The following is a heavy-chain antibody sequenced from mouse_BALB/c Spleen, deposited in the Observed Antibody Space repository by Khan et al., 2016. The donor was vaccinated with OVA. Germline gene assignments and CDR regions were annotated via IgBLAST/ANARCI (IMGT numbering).Heavy chain of an antibody. CDR2: INPSDGRT. CDR1: GYTFTSYW. CDR3: ARGGYGSIAY. J-gene: IGHJ3*01. V-gene: IGHV1S81*02. Sequence: QVQLQQSGAELVKPGASVKLSCEASGYTFTSYWMHWVKQRPGQGLDWIGYINPSDGRTHYNEQFKNKATLTVDTSSKTAFMQLSSLTSEDSAGYYCARGGYGSIAYWGQGTLVTVSA. D-gene: IGHD2-10*02.